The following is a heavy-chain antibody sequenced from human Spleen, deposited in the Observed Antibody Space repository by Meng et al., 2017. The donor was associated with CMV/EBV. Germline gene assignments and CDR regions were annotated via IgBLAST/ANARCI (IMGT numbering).Heavy chain of an antibody. CDR3: AGETYYYGSGSYKAGGMDV. CDR2: INSDGSST. V-gene: IGHV3-74*01. Sequence: GGSLRLCCAASGFTFSSYAMHWVRQAPGKGLVWVSSINSDGSSTSYADSVKGRFTISRDNAKNTLYLQMNSLRAEDTAVYYCAGETYYYGSGSYKAGGMDVWGQGTTVTVSS. J-gene: IGHJ6*02. D-gene: IGHD3-10*01. CDR1: GFTFSSYA.